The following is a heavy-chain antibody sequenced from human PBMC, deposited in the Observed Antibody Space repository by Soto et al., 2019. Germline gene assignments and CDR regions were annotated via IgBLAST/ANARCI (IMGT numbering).Heavy chain of an antibody. D-gene: IGHD7-27*01. CDR1: GYTFTSYA. CDR3: ATDRFWTRLGDAFDI. CDR2: INAGNGNT. Sequence: ASVKVSCKASGYTFTSYAMHWVRQAPGQRLEWMGWINAGNGNTKYSQKFQGRVTITRDTSASTAYMELSSLRSEDTAVYYCATDRFWTRLGDAFDIWGQGTMVTVSS. J-gene: IGHJ3*02. V-gene: IGHV1-3*01.